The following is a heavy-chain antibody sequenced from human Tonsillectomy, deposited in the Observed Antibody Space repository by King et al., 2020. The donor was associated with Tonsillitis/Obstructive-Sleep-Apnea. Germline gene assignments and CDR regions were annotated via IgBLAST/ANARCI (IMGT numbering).Heavy chain of an antibody. CDR2: ISYDGSNK. D-gene: IGHD2-15*01. CDR3: AKLLYCSGGSCLSLSDDY. V-gene: IGHV3-30*18. CDR1: GFTFSSYG. J-gene: IGHJ4*02. Sequence: VQLVESGGGVVQPGRSLRLSCAASGFTFSSYGMHWVRQAPGKGLEWVAVISYDGSNKYYADSVKGRFTISRDNSKNTLYLQMNSLRAEDTAVYYCAKLLYCSGGSCLSLSDDYWGQGTLVTVSS.